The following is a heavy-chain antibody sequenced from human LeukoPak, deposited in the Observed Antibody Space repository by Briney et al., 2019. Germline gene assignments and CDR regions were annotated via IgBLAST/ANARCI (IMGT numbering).Heavy chain of an antibody. CDR1: GFTFSSYS. J-gene: IGHJ6*02. D-gene: IGHD3-3*01. CDR2: ISSSSYI. Sequence: GGSLRLSCAASGFTFSSYSMNRVRQAPGKGLEWVSSISSSSYIYYADSVKGRFTISRDNAKNSLYLQMNSLRAEDTAVYYCAGMADSDFWSGYYYYYYGMDVWGQGTTVTVSS. CDR3: AGMADSDFWSGYYYYYYGMDV. V-gene: IGHV3-21*01.